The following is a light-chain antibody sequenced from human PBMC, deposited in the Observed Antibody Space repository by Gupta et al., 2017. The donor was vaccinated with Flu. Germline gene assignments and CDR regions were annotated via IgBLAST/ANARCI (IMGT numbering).Light chain of an antibody. CDR2: GAS. V-gene: IGKV3-20*01. CDR1: QSVSSSY. J-gene: IGKJ3*01. Sequence: ERATLSCRASQSVSSSYLAWYQQKPGQAPRLLIYGASSRATGIPHRFSGSGSGTDFTLTISRLEPEDFAVYYCQQYGDSPRTFGPGTKVDIK. CDR3: QQYGDSPRT.